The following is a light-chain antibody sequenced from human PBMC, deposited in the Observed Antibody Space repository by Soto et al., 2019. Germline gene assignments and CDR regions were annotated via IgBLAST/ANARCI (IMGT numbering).Light chain of an antibody. Sequence: EIVMTQSPATLSVSPGERATLSCRASQSVSTNLAWYQQKPGQAPRLLIYRASTRATGIPARLGGGRSGTEFTPHISSLQSEDFAVYICQQYNNWPPRWTFGQGTKGEIK. CDR1: QSVSTN. J-gene: IGKJ1*01. CDR3: QQYNNWPPRWT. CDR2: RAS. V-gene: IGKV3-15*01.